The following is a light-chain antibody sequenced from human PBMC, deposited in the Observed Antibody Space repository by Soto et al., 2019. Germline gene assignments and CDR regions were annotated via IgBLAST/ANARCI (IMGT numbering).Light chain of an antibody. Sequence: DIQMTQSPSTLSASVGDSVTITCRASQSISSWLAWYQQKPGKAPKLLIYDASSLESGVPSRFSGSGSGTEFTLTISSLQPDDFATYYCQQYNSYSLTFGPGTKVDIK. CDR1: QSISSW. CDR2: DAS. CDR3: QQYNSYSLT. V-gene: IGKV1-5*01. J-gene: IGKJ3*01.